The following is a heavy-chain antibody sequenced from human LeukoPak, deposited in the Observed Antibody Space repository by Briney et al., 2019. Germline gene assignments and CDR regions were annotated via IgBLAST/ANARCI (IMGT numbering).Heavy chain of an antibody. D-gene: IGHD1-26*01. CDR3: ARRGGGSYYHDAFDI. Sequence: SETLSLTWTVSGGSISSYYWSWIRQPPGKGLEWIGYIYYSGSTNYNPSLKSRVTISVDTSKNQFSLQLSSVTAADTAVYYCARRGGGSYYHDAFDIWGQGTMVTVSS. V-gene: IGHV4-59*08. CDR2: IYYSGST. J-gene: IGHJ3*02. CDR1: GGSISSYY.